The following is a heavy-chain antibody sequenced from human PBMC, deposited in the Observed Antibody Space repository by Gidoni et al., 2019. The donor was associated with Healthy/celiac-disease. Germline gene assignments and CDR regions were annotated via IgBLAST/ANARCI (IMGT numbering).Heavy chain of an antibody. CDR1: GFSLSTSGMC. V-gene: IGHV2-70*15. CDR2: IDWDDDK. CDR3: ARSWYFPYFDY. J-gene: IGHJ4*02. D-gene: IGHD6-13*01. Sequence: HVTLRESCPALVKPTQTLTLPCTFSGFSLSTSGMCGSWIRQPPGKALEWLARIDWDDDKYYSTSLKTRLTISKDTSKKQVVLTMTNMDPVDTATYYCARSWYFPYFDYWGQGTLVTVSS.